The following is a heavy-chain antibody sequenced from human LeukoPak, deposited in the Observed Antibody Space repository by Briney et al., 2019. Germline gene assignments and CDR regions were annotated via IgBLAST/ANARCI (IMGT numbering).Heavy chain of an antibody. J-gene: IGHJ6*02. CDR3: ARVGWFGELLPLYYYYYGMDV. Sequence: GGSLRLSCATSGFTFSSYGMHWVRQAPGKGLEWVAFIRYDGSNKDYVDSVKGRFTISRDNSKNTLYLQMNSLRAEDTAVYYCARVGWFGELLPLYYYYYGMDVWGQGTTVTVSS. CDR1: GFTFSSYG. D-gene: IGHD3-10*01. CDR2: IRYDGSNK. V-gene: IGHV3-30*02.